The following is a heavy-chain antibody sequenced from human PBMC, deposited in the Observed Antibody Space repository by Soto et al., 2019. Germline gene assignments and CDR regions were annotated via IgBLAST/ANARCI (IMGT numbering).Heavy chain of an antibody. CDR2: ISYDGSNK. V-gene: IGHV3-30-3*01. D-gene: IGHD4-17*01. CDR1: GFTFSSYA. Sequence: QVQLVESGGGVVQPGRSLRLSCAASGFTFSSYAMHWVRQAPGKGLEWVAVISYDGSNKYSADSVKGRFTISRANSQNTLYLQMNSLRAEETAVYYCARDYGEIPFDYWGQGTLVTVSS. CDR3: ARDYGEIPFDY. J-gene: IGHJ4*02.